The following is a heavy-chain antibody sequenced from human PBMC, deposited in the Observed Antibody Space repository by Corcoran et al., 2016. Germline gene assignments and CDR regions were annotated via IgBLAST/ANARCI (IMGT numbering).Heavy chain of an antibody. CDR3: TTGGARYGRSGGY. D-gene: IGHD3-16*02. CDR1: GFTFSNAW. CDR2: IKSKTDGGTT. Sequence: EVQLVESGGGLVKPGGSLRLSCAASGFTFSNAWMNWVRQAPGKGLEWVGRIKSKTDGGTTDYAAPVKGRFTISRDDSKNPQHLQMNSLKTEDTAVYYGTTGGARYGRSGGYWGQGTLVTVSS. V-gene: IGHV3-15*07. J-gene: IGHJ4*02.